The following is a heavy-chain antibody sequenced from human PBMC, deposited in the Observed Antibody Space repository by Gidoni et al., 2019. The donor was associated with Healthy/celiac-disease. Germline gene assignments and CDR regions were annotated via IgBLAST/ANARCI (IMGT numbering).Heavy chain of an antibody. D-gene: IGHD3-10*01. CDR3: ASPGGYGSGVLDY. CDR2: ISGSGGST. CDR1: GFTFSSYA. J-gene: IGHJ4*02. V-gene: IGHV3-23*01. Sequence: EVQVLESGGGLVQPGGSLRLSCAASGFTFSSYAMSWVRQAPGKGLEWVSTISGSGGSTYYTDSVKGRFTISRDNSKNTLYLQMNGLRAEDTAVYYCASPGGYGSGVLDYWGQGTLVTVSS.